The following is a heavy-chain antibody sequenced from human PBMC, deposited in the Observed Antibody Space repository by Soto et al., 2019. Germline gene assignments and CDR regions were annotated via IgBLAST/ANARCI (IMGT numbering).Heavy chain of an antibody. J-gene: IGHJ5*02. CDR3: ARHKGLDP. CDR2: IYYSGSP. CDR1: GASISNYY. V-gene: IGHV4-59*08. Sequence: SETLSLTCTVSGASISNYYWSWIRQPPGKGLEWIGYIYYSGSPNYNPSLKSRVTISVDTSKNQLSLKLNSVTAADTAVYYCARHKGLDPWGQGTLVTVSS.